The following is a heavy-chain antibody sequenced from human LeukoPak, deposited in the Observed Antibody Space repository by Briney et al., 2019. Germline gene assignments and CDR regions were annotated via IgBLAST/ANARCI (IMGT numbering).Heavy chain of an antibody. CDR3: AKVASTTRRHDALDI. D-gene: IGHD1-1*01. CDR2: INPNSGGT. J-gene: IGHJ3*02. Sequence: ASVRVSCKASGYTFTGYYMHWVRQAPGQGLEWMGWINPNSGGTNYAQKFQGRVTMTRDMSISTAYMELSRLRSDDTAVYYCAKVASTTRRHDALDIWGQGTLVIVS. CDR1: GYTFTGYY. V-gene: IGHV1-2*02.